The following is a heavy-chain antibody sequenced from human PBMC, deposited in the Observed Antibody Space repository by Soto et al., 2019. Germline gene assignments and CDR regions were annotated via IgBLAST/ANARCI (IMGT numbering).Heavy chain of an antibody. Sequence: GGSLSLSCAASGFTFSSYAMSWVRQAPGKGLEWVSAISGSGGSTYYADSVKGRFTISRDNSKNTLYLQMNSLRAEDTAVYYCAKAYFDWLLVGFDYWGQGTLVTVSS. J-gene: IGHJ4*02. V-gene: IGHV3-23*01. CDR1: GFTFSSYA. D-gene: IGHD3-9*01. CDR3: AKAYFDWLLVGFDY. CDR2: ISGSGGST.